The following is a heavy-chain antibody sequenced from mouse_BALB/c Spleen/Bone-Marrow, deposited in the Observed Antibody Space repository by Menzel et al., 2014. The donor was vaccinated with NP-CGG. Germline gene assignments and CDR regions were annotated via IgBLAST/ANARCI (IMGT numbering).Heavy chain of an antibody. D-gene: IGHD1-2*01. CDR3: ARGVYGYVKCAMDY. V-gene: IGHV5-17*02. CDR2: ISGGSSTI. Sequence: EVKLVESGVGLVQPGGSRKLSCASSGFTFSSFGMHRVRQAPEKGLEWVAYISGGSSTIYYADTVKGRFTIPTDNPKNTLFLQMTSLRSEDTAMYYCARGVYGYVKCAMDYWGQGTSVAVSS. J-gene: IGHJ4*01. CDR1: GFTFSSFG.